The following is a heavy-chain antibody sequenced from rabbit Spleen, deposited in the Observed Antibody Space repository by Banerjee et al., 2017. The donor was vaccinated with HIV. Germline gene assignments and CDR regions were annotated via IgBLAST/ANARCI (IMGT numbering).Heavy chain of an antibody. J-gene: IGHJ6*01. CDR2: INASTGKP. CDR1: GFSLNSDV. V-gene: IGHV1S45*01. Sequence: QEQLVESGGGLVKPGGTLTLTCTVSGFSLNSDVMCWVRQAPGKGLEWIACINASTGKPVYATWASGRFTISRTSSTTVTLRMTSLTAADTATYFCARDTSSSFSSYGMDLWGPGTLVTVS. D-gene: IGHD1-1*01. CDR3: ARDTSSSFSSYGMDL.